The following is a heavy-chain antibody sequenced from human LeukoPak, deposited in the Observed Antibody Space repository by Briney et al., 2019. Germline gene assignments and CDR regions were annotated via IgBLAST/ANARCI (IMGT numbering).Heavy chain of an antibody. CDR3: ARGRVDTAMVRMDV. J-gene: IGHJ6*02. CDR1: GFTFSSYA. V-gene: IGHV3-30-3*01. Sequence: GGSLRLSCAASGFTFSSYAMHWVRQAPGKGLEWVAVISYDGSNKYYADSVKGRFTISRDSSKNTLYLQMNSLRAEDTAVYYCARGRVDTAMVRMDVWGQGTTVTVSS. D-gene: IGHD5-18*01. CDR2: ISYDGSNK.